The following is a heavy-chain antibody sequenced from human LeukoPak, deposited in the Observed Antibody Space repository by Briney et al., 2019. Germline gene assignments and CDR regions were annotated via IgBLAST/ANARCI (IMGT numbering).Heavy chain of an antibody. Sequence: PSETLSLTCTVSGGSLSNYYWSWIRQPPGKGLEWIGYVYYSGNTNYNPSLKSRVTISVDTSKNQFSLNLTSVTAADTAVYYCARVKGSGTSYSFDYWGQGTLVTVSS. CDR3: ARVKGSGTSYSFDY. J-gene: IGHJ4*02. D-gene: IGHD3-10*01. CDR2: VYYSGNT. CDR1: GGSLSNYY. V-gene: IGHV4-59*01.